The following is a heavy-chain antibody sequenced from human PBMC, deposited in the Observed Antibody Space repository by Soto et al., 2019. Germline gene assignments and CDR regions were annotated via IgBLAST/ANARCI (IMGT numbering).Heavy chain of an antibody. CDR3: AATPLGDFWGGKEAAYYMDV. Sequence: ASVKVSCKASGFTFTSSAMQWVRQARGQRLEWIGWIVVGSGNTNYAQKFQERVTITRDMSTSTAYMELSSLRSEDTAVYYCAATPLGDFWGGKEAAYYMDVWDRGTTVTVSS. CDR2: IVVGSGNT. V-gene: IGHV1-58*02. CDR1: GFTFTSSA. D-gene: IGHD3-3*01. J-gene: IGHJ6*03.